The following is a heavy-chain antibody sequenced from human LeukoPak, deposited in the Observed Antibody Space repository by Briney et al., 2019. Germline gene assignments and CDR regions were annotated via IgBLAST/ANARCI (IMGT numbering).Heavy chain of an antibody. CDR3: ARDLWWERRGAAFDI. CDR1: GGSISSYY. D-gene: IGHD1-26*01. Sequence: SETLSLTCTVSGGSISSYYWSWIRQPPGKGLEWIGEINHSGSTNYNPSLKSRVAISVDTSKNQFSLKLSSVTAADTAVYYCARDLWWERRGAAFDIWGQGTMVTVSS. J-gene: IGHJ3*02. CDR2: INHSGST. V-gene: IGHV4-34*01.